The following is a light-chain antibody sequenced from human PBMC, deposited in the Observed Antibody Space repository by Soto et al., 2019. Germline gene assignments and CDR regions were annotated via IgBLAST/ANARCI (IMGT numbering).Light chain of an antibody. CDR1: SSDVGGYNS. Sequence: QSALTQTASVSGSPGQSITISCTGTSSDVGGYNSVSWYRQYPGKAPKLIIFDVTDRPSGISTRFSGSKSGNTASLTISGLQAEDEAVFYCTLYTTSSTTVFGTGTKLTVL. CDR2: DVT. CDR3: TLYTTSSTTV. V-gene: IGLV2-14*01. J-gene: IGLJ1*01.